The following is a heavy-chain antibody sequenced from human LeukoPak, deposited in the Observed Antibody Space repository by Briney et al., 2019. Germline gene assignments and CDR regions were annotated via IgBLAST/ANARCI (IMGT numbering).Heavy chain of an antibody. D-gene: IGHD3-22*01. Sequence: ASVKVSCKASGYTFTGYYMHWVRQAPGQGLEWMGWINPNSGGTNYAQKFQGRVTMTRDTSISTAYMELSRLRSDDTAVYYCARGRAYYYDSSGYYPSYMDVWGKGTTVTVSS. CDR3: ARGRAYYYDSSGYYPSYMDV. V-gene: IGHV1-2*02. CDR1: GYTFTGYY. J-gene: IGHJ6*03. CDR2: INPNSGGT.